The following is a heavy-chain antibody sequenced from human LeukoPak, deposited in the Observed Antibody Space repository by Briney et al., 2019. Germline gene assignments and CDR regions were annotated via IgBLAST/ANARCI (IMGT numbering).Heavy chain of an antibody. D-gene: IGHD1-7*01. J-gene: IGHJ4*02. V-gene: IGHV3-30*02. CDR1: GFTLSSYG. CDR3: AKDPPITGTGFDY. Sequence: GGSLRLSCAASGFTLSSYGGHWVRQAPGRVQEWVAFIRYDGIKTFYADSVKDRFTISRDNSKNTLYLQMNSLRTEDTAVYYCAKDPPITGTGFDYWGQGTLVTVSS. CDR2: IRYDGIKT.